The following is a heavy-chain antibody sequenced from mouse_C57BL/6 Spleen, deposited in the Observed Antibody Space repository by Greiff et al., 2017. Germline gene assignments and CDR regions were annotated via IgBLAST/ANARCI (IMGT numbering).Heavy chain of an antibody. CDR2: IYPRSGNT. D-gene: IGHD1-1*01. V-gene: IGHV1-81*01. Sequence: QVTLKESGAELARPGASVKLSCKASGYTFTSYGISWVKQRTGQGLEWIGEIYPRSGNTYYNEKFKGKATLTADKSSSTAYMELRSLTSEDSAVYFCARDTTVVAGGAMDYWGQGTSVTVSS. CDR3: ARDTTVVAGGAMDY. J-gene: IGHJ4*01. CDR1: GYTFTSYG.